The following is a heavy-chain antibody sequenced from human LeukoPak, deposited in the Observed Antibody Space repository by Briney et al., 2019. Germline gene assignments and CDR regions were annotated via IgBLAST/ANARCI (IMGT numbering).Heavy chain of an antibody. D-gene: IGHD5-12*01. CDR3: ARGGRGYSGYVRY. V-gene: IGHV4-34*01. CDR1: GGSFSGYY. CDR2: INHSGST. Sequence: KSSETLSLTCAVYGGSFSGYYWSWIRQPPGKGLEWIGEINHSGSTNYNPSLKSRVTISVDTSKNQFSLKLSSVTAADTAVYYCARGGRGYSGYVRYWGQGTLVTVSS. J-gene: IGHJ4*02.